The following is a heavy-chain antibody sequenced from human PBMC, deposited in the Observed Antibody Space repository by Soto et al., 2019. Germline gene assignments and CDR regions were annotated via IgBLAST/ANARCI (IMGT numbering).Heavy chain of an antibody. J-gene: IGHJ4*02. CDR2: ISGSGGST. CDR3: ARGRRSTVVVVAAVDY. V-gene: IGHV3-23*01. Sequence: EVQLLESGGGLVQPGGSLRLSCAASGFTFSSYAMSWVRQDPGKGLEWVSAISGSGGSTYYADSVKGRFTISRDNSKHTLYLQMNSLRAEDTAVYYCARGRRSTVVVVAAVDYWGQGTLVTVSS. CDR1: GFTFSSYA. D-gene: IGHD2-15*01.